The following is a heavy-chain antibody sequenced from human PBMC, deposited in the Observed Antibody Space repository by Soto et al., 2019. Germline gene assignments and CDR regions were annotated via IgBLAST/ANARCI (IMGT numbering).Heavy chain of an antibody. Sequence: QVQLVESGGGVVQPGRSLRLSCAASGFTFSSYGMHWVRQAPGKGLEWVAVIWYDGSNKYYADSVKGRFTISRDNSKNTLYLQMNSLRAEDTAVYYSARDNVVRGVNGMDVWGQGTTVTVSS. V-gene: IGHV3-33*01. CDR2: IWYDGSNK. D-gene: IGHD3-10*01. CDR3: ARDNVVRGVNGMDV. J-gene: IGHJ6*02. CDR1: GFTFSSYG.